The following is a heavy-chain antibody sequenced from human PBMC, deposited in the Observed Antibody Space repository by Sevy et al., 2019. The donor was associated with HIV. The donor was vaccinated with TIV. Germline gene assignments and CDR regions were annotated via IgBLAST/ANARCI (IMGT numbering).Heavy chain of an antibody. CDR3: ARGAQSAFDI. CDR2: TYYMSRWYN. CDR1: GDSVSSNNVA. Sequence: KQSQTLSLTCAISGDSVSSNNVAWNWIRQSPSRGLEWLGRTYYMSRWYNDYALPVKSRITINPDTSKNQFSLQLNSVTPEDTAVYYCARGAQSAFDIWGQGTMVTVS. V-gene: IGHV6-1*01. J-gene: IGHJ3*02.